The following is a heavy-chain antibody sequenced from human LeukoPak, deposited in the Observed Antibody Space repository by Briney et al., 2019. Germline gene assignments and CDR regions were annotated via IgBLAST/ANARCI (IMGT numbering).Heavy chain of an antibody. CDR1: GFTFSNYE. V-gene: IGHV3-48*03. D-gene: IGHD6-13*01. CDR2: ISSGGSLI. CDR3: ARDEGIAAAGASFDY. Sequence: PGGSLRLSCAASGFTFSNYEMNWVRQAPGRGLEWVSYISSGGSLIYYADSVKGRFTISRDNAKNSLYLQMNSLRAEDTAVYYCARDEGIAAAGASFDYWGQGTLVTVSS. J-gene: IGHJ4*02.